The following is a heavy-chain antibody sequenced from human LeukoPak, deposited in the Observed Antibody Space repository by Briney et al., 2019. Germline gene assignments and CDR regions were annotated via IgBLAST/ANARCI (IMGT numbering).Heavy chain of an antibody. J-gene: IGHJ4*02. V-gene: IGHV4-4*02. CDR3: SRENGAFSPFGY. Sequence: SETLSLTCGVSGGSISNTNWWSWVRQPPGQGLEWIGEISLTGLTHYNPSLESRVSVSLDKSKNQLSLNLTSVTAADTAVYYCSRENGAFSPFGYWGQGTLVTVLS. CDR1: GGSISNTNW. D-gene: IGHD2-8*01. CDR2: ISLTGLT.